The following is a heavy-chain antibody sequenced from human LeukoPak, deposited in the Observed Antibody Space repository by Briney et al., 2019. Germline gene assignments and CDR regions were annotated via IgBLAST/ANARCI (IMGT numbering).Heavy chain of an antibody. CDR2: IYYSGNT. J-gene: IGHJ4*02. CDR3: ARLSSSSAWIPFDY. Sequence: PSETLSLTCTVSGGSISSYYWSWIRQPPGKGLEWIGYIYYSGNTNYNPSLENRVTMSLDTAKNQFSLKLSSVTAADTAVYYCARLSSSSAWIPFDYWGQGTLVTVSS. V-gene: IGHV4-59*12. CDR1: GGSISSYY. D-gene: IGHD6-19*01.